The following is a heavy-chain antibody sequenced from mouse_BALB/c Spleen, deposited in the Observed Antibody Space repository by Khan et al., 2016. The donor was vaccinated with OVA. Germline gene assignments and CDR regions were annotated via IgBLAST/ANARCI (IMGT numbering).Heavy chain of an antibody. J-gene: IGHJ2*01. V-gene: IGHV5-17*02. D-gene: IGHD1-1*01. CDR1: GFTFSSFG. CDR2: ISGVSNTI. CDR3: ARSYFYGYYFDQ. Sequence: EVHLVESGGGLVQPGGSRKLSCAASGFTFSSFGMHWVRQAPEKGLEWVAYISGVSNTIYYTDTVKGRFPISRDNPKNSLFLPMTSLRSAAPAPFYCARSYFYGYYFDQWGQGTTLTVSS.